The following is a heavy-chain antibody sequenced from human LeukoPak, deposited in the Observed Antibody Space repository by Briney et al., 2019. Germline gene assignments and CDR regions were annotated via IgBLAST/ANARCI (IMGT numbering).Heavy chain of an antibody. CDR2: IYHSGST. V-gene: IGHV4-59*01. CDR1: GGSIRGYY. CDR3: ARAGGGSTRTSCPIPYYGLDV. J-gene: IGHJ6*02. D-gene: IGHD2-2*01. Sequence: SETLSLTCTVSGGSIRGYYWNWIRQPPGKGLEWIGHIYHSGSTDYNPSLKSRVTISVDTSKSQFSLKLTSMTAADTAFCFCARAGGGSTRTSCPIPYYGLDVWGQGTTVTVSS.